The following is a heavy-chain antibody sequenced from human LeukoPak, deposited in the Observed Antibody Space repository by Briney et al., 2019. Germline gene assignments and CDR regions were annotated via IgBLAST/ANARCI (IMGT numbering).Heavy chain of an antibody. Sequence: GASVKVSGKASGYTFTSYDINWVRQATGQGLEWMGWMNPYSGNTGYAQKFTGRVTMTRNTSISTAYMELSSRRSGDTALYYCARVGRRVGLFRWFDPWGQGTLVTVSS. CDR3: ARVGRRVGLFRWFDP. CDR1: GYTFTSYD. CDR2: MNPYSGNT. D-gene: IGHD5-24*01. V-gene: IGHV1-8*01. J-gene: IGHJ5*02.